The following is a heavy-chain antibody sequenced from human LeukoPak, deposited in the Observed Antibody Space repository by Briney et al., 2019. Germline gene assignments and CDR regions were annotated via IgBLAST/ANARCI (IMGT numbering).Heavy chain of an antibody. CDR3: ARDRADYGGNFDY. V-gene: IGHV3-48*04. CDR1: GFTFSSYS. D-gene: IGHD4-23*01. J-gene: IGHJ4*02. CDR2: ISSSSTI. Sequence: GGSLRLSCAASGFTFSSYSMNWVRQAPGKGLEWVSYISSSSTIYYADPVKGRFTISRDNAKNSLYLQMNSLRAEDTAVYYCARDRADYGGNFDYWGQGTLVTVSS.